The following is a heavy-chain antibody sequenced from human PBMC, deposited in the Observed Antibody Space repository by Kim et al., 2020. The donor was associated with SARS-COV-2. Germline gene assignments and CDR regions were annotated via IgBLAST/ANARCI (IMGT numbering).Heavy chain of an antibody. CDR3: TTDPTVVTLVDYYYY. Sequence: GGSLRLSCAASGFTFSNAWMSWVRQAPGKGLEWVGRIKSKRGGGTTEYSAPGRGRFTISRADSKNTLYLHMNSLKNADTAVYYCTTDPTVVTLVDYYYY. V-gene: IGHV3-15*01. J-gene: IGHJ6*01. CDR1: GFTFSNAW. CDR2: IKSKRGGGTT. D-gene: IGHD2-15*01.